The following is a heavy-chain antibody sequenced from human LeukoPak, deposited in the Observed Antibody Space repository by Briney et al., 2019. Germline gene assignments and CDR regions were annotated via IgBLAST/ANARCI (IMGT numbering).Heavy chain of an antibody. CDR1: GFTVSSNS. D-gene: IGHD5-12*01. CDR2: IYSGGNT. Sequence: GGSLRLSCTVSGFTVSSNSMSWVRQAPGKGLEWVSFIYSGGNTHYSDSVKGRFTISRDNSKNTLYLQMNRLRAEDTAVYYCAKEGATINPDYWGQGTLVTVSS. CDR3: AKEGATINPDY. J-gene: IGHJ4*02. V-gene: IGHV3-53*01.